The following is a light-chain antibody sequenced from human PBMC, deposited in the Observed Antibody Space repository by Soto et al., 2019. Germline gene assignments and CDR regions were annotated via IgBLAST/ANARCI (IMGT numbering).Light chain of an antibody. Sequence: DIQLAQSPSTLSASVGDRVTITCRASQSMSSWLAWYQQKPGKAPKLLIYQASTLERGVPSRFRGSGSGTEFTLTISSLQSDDFATYYCQQYDSFPYTFCQGTKLEIK. CDR3: QQYDSFPYT. V-gene: IGKV1-5*03. CDR2: QAS. J-gene: IGKJ2*01. CDR1: QSMSSW.